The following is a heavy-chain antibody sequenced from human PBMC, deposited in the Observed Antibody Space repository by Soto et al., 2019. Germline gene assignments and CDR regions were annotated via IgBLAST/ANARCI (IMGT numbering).Heavy chain of an antibody. Sequence: PGGSLRLSCAASGFTFSDYYMSWIRQAPGKGLEWVSYISSSGSTIYYADSVKGRFTISRDNAKNSLYLQMNSLRAEDTAVYYCARVKYSASLYYFDYWGQGTLVTVSS. J-gene: IGHJ4*02. CDR1: GFTFSDYY. CDR3: ARVKYSASLYYFDY. V-gene: IGHV3-11*01. D-gene: IGHD6-25*01. CDR2: ISSSGSTI.